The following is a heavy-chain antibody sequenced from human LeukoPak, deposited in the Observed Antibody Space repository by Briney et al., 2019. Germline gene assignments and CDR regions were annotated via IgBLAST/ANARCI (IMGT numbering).Heavy chain of an antibody. CDR2: MNPNSGNT. D-gene: IGHD3-10*01. CDR3: ARRRRGAIDWFDP. J-gene: IGHJ5*02. V-gene: IGHV1-8*03. CDR1: GYTFTSYD. Sequence: EASVKVSCKASGYTFTSYDINWVRQATGQGLEWRGLMNPNSGNTGYAQKFRGRVTITRNPSIRTAYMELSSLRSEDTAVYYCARRRRGAIDWFDPWGQGTLVTVSS.